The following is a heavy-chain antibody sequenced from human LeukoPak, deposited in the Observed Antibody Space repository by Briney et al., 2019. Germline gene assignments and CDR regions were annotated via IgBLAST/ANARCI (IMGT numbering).Heavy chain of an antibody. CDR2: ISGSGGGT. J-gene: IGHJ4*02. Sequence: GGSLRLSCAASGFTLSNYAMSWVRQAPGKGLEWVSAISGSGGGTYYADSVKGRFTISRDNSRNTLYLPMDSLRAEDTAVYYCAREVHGSGTLYLDYWGQGTLVTVSS. CDR1: GFTLSNYA. D-gene: IGHD3-10*01. V-gene: IGHV3-23*01. CDR3: AREVHGSGTLYLDY.